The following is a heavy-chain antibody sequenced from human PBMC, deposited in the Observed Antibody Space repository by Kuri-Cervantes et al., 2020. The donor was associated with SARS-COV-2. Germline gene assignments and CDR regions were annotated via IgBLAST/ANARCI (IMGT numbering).Heavy chain of an antibody. J-gene: IGHJ6*03. CDR3: ARGVGSYYYYYYMDV. CDR1: GFTFSSYW. D-gene: IGHD3-10*01. CDR2: INSDGSST. V-gene: IGHV3-74*01. Sequence: GESLKISCAASGFTFSSYWMHWVRQAPGKGLVWVSRINSDGSSTSYADSVKGRFTISRDNAKNTLYLQMNSLRAEDTAVYYCARGVGSYYYYYYMDVWGKGTTVTVSS.